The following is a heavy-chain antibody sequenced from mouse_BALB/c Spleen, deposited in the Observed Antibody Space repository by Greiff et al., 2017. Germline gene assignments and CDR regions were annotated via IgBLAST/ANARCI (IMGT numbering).Heavy chain of an antibody. CDR2: IDPENGDT. CDR1: GFNIKDYY. J-gene: IGHJ2*01. CDR3: ARGTVVDLYYFDY. Sequence: EVKLMESGAELVRSGASVKLSCTASGFNIKDYYMHWVKQRPEQGLEWIGWIDPENGDTEYAPKFQGKATMTADTSSNTAYLQLSSLTSEDSAVYYCARGTVVDLYYFDYWGQGTTLTVSA. V-gene: IGHV14-4*02. D-gene: IGHD1-1*01.